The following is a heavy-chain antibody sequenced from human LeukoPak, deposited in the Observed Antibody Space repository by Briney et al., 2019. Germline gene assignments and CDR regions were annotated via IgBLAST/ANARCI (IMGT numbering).Heavy chain of an antibody. CDR1: GFTFSSYS. Sequence: GGSLRLPCAASGFTFSSYSMSWVRQAPGKGLEWVSGTSDRGDYTYYADSVKGRFTISRDTSKNTLYLQMNSLRAEDTALYFCAKKAQYDGHYPLDYWGQGTLVTVSA. J-gene: IGHJ4*02. CDR2: TSDRGDYT. V-gene: IGHV3-23*01. CDR3: AKKAQYDGHYPLDY. D-gene: IGHD4/OR15-4a*01.